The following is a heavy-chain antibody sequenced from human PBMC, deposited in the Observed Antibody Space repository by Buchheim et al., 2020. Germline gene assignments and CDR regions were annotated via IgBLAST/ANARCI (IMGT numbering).Heavy chain of an antibody. J-gene: IGHJ5*02. Sequence: QVQLVESGGGVVQPGRSLRLSCAASGFTFSSYGMHWVRQAPGKGLEWVAVISYDGSNKYYADSVKGRLTISRDNSKTTLYLQMNSLRAEDTAVYYCAKDGRDGYNRNWFDPWGQGTL. CDR1: GFTFSSYG. D-gene: IGHD5-24*01. V-gene: IGHV3-30*18. CDR3: AKDGRDGYNRNWFDP. CDR2: ISYDGSNK.